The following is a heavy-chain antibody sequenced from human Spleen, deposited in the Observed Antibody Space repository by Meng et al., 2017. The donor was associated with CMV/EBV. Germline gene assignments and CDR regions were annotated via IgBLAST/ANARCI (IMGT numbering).Heavy chain of an antibody. D-gene: IGHD2-2*01. CDR2: ISSSGSYI. CDR3: ARSTMYLGYCTTTSCYHDY. J-gene: IGHJ4*02. V-gene: IGHV3-21*01. Sequence: GESLKISCVASEFTFSSYNLNWVRQAPGKGLEWVSSISSSGSYIFYADSVKGRFTISRDNAENSLYLHLNSLTAEDTAVYFCARSTMYLGYCTTTSCYHDYWGQGTLVTVSS. CDR1: EFTFSSYN.